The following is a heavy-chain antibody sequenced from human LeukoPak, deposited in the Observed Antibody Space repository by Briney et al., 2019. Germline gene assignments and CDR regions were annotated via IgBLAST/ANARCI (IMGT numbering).Heavy chain of an antibody. V-gene: IGHV3-30-3*01. CDR1: GFTFSNFA. J-gene: IGHJ4*02. CDR3: PRVTSEASFYY. Sequence: GGSLRLSCAASGFTFSNFAMHWVRQAPGKGLEWVALISYDGSNKYYADSVKGRFTISRDNSKNTLYLQMNSLRADDTAVYYCPRVTSEASFYYWGQGTLVIVSS. CDR2: ISYDGSNK.